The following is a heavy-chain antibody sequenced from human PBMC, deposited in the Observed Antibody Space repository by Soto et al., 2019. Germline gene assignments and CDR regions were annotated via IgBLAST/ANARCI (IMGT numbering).Heavy chain of an antibody. J-gene: IGHJ4*02. CDR3: ARAVGDPLYYLDY. CDR2: NDYSGNT. Sequence: QLQLQESGPGLVRPSETLSLTCTVSSDSISSYYWIWIRQSPGKGLEWIGYNDYSGNTNYNPSLKSRVTISGDTSKNQFSLRLSSVTAADTAVYYCARAVGDPLYYLDYWGQGTLVTVSS. CDR1: SDSISSYY. V-gene: IGHV4-59*08. D-gene: IGHD6-19*01.